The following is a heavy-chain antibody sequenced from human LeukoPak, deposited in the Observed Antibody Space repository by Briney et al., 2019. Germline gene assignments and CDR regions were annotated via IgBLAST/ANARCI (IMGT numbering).Heavy chain of an antibody. CDR3: AREREPVTTEFDY. Sequence: GGSLRLSCAASGFTFDDYAMHWVRQAPGKGLEWVSGISWNSGSIGYADSVKGRFTISRDNAKNSLYLQMNSLRAEDTAVYYCAREREPVTTEFDYWGQGTLVTVSS. D-gene: IGHD4-17*01. V-gene: IGHV3-9*01. J-gene: IGHJ4*02. CDR1: GFTFDDYA. CDR2: ISWNSGSI.